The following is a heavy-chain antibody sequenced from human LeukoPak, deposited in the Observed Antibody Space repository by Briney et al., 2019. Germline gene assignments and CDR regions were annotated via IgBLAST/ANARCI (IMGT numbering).Heavy chain of an antibody. J-gene: IGHJ6*03. CDR3: ARAIGGSQYYCYYYYMDV. Sequence: SETLSLTCTVSGGSVSSYYWSWIRQPPGKGLEWIGYIYYSGSTNYNPSLKSRVTISVDTSKNQFSLKLSSVTAADTAVYYCARAIGGSQYYCYYYYMDVWGKGTTVTISS. V-gene: IGHV4-59*02. D-gene: IGHD2-15*01. CDR1: GGSVSSYY. CDR2: IYYSGST.